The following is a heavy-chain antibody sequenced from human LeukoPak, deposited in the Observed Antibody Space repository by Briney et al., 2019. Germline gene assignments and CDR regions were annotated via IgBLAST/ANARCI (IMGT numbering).Heavy chain of an antibody. V-gene: IGHV1-2*02. CDR2: ISPNNGGT. J-gene: IGHJ5*01. CDR3: ARDRTDYYDSTAYYPNWLDS. Sequence: GASVKVSCKASGYTFNAHYIHWVRQAPGQGLEWMGYISPNNGGTNYAQKFRGRVTMIRDTTITAVYMELNKLRSDDTAEYYCARDRTDYYDSTAYYPNWLDSWGQGTLVTVSS. D-gene: IGHD3-22*01. CDR1: GYTFNAHY.